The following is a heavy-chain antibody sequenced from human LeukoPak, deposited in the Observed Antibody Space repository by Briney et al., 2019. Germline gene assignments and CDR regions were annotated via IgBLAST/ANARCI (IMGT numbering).Heavy chain of an antibody. Sequence: GGSLRLSCAASGFTFSSYSMNWVRQAPGKGLEWVSSISSSSSYIYYADSVKGRFTISRDNAKNSLYLQMNSLRAEDTAVYYCARDRSPSLHDHSFSAFDIWGQGTMVTVSS. CDR3: ARDRSPSLHDHSFSAFDI. V-gene: IGHV3-21*01. D-gene: IGHD1-14*01. CDR1: GFTFSSYS. J-gene: IGHJ3*02. CDR2: ISSSSSYI.